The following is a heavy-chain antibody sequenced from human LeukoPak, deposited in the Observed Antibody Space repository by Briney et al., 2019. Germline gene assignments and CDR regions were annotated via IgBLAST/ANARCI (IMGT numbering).Heavy chain of an antibody. CDR2: INHSGST. CDR1: GGSFSGYY. V-gene: IGHV4-34*01. Sequence: SETLSLTCAVYGGSFSGYYWSWIRQPPGKGLEWIGEINHSGSTNYNPSLKSRVTISVDTSKNQFSLKLSSVTAADTAVYYCARAHDYGDHNAYYYYMDVWGKGTTVSVSS. J-gene: IGHJ6*03. CDR3: ARAHDYGDHNAYYYYMDV. D-gene: IGHD4-17*01.